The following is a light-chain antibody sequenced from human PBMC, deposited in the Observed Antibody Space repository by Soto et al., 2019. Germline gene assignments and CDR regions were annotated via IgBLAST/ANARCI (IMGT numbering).Light chain of an antibody. CDR3: ATWDDSLDGGG. Sequence: QSVLTQPPSAAAPPGQRVTISCSDSDSNIGSKRVNWYQQFPGAAPKLLINSNDQRASGVPDRFSASKSGASASLAISGLQSEDEADYYCATWDDSLDGGGFGGGTQLTVL. CDR2: SND. V-gene: IGLV1-44*01. CDR1: DSNIGSKR. J-gene: IGLJ2*01.